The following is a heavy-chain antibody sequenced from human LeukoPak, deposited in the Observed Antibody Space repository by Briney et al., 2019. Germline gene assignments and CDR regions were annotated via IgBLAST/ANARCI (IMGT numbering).Heavy chain of an antibody. CDR1: GFTFSSYW. Sequence: GGSLRLSCAASGFTFSSYWMSWVRQAPGKGLEWVANIKQDGSEKYYVDSVKGRFTISRDNAKNSLYLQMNSLRAEDTAVYYCARPGYSYGIRNAFDIWGQGTMVTVSS. D-gene: IGHD5-18*01. J-gene: IGHJ3*02. CDR2: IKQDGSEK. CDR3: ARPGYSYGIRNAFDI. V-gene: IGHV3-7*01.